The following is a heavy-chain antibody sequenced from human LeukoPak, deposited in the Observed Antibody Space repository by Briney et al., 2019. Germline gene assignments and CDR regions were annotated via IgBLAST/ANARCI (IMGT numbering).Heavy chain of an antibody. CDR2: IYSGGST. V-gene: IGHV3-53*01. J-gene: IGHJ4*02. CDR1: GFTVSSNY. Sequence: GGSLRLSCAASGFTVSSNYMSWVRQAPGKGLEWVSVIYSGGSTYYADSVKGRFTTSRDNSKNTLYLQMNSLRAEDTAVYYCAKDKVGATAQLFDYWGQGTLVTVSS. CDR3: AKDKVGATAQLFDY. D-gene: IGHD1-26*01.